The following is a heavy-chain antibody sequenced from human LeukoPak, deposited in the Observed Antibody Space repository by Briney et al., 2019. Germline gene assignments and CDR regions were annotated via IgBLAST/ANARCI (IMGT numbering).Heavy chain of an antibody. CDR2: INSNGGRT. D-gene: IGHD3-22*01. J-gene: IGHJ4*02. V-gene: IGHV3-64D*06. CDR3: VKDLYYDNSGYYSGALDY. CDR1: GFTFKKYA. Sequence: GGSLRLSCSASGFTFKKYAMHWVRQAPGKGLEYVSAINSNGGRTYYADSVKGRFTISRDNSKNTLFLQMSSLRVEDTAVYYCVKDLYYDNSGYYSGALDYWGQGTLVTVSS.